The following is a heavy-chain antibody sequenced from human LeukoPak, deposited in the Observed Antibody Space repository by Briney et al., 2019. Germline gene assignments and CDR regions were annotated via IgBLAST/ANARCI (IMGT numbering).Heavy chain of an antibody. CDR2: MSSDGGTT. CDR1: GFTLTNFA. J-gene: IGHJ4*02. Sequence: GGSLRLSCATSGFTLTNFAMHWVRQAPGKGLEYVSAMSSDGGTTYYANSVKGRFTMSRDKSKNAVYLQMGSLRPDDMAVYNCARGGSLSAYDSWGQGTLVTVSS. V-gene: IGHV3-64*01. CDR3: ARGGSLSAYDS. D-gene: IGHD2/OR15-2a*01.